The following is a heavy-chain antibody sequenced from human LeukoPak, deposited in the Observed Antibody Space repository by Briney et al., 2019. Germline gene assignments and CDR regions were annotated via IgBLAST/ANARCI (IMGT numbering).Heavy chain of an antibody. CDR1: GGSFSGYY. V-gene: IGHV4-34*01. D-gene: IGHD2-2*02. CDR3: ARVPDIVVVPAAIKALGAFDI. J-gene: IGHJ3*02. CDR2: INHSGST. Sequence: PSETLSLTCAVYGGSFSGYYWSWIRQPPGKGLEWIGEINHSGSTNYNPSLKSRVTISVDTSKNQFSLKLSSVTAADTAVYYCARVPDIVVVPAAIKALGAFDIWGQGTMVTVSS.